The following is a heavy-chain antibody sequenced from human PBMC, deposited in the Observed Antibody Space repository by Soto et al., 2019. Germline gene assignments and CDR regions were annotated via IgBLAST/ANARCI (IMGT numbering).Heavy chain of an antibody. CDR2: IWYDGSNK. V-gene: IGHV3-33*06. CDR3: AKRRLNTITSLSDW. J-gene: IGHJ1*01. CDR1: GFTFSSYG. D-gene: IGHD3-16*02. Sequence: GGSLRLSCAASGFTFSSYGMHWVRQAPGKGLEWVAVIWYDGSNKYYADSVKGRFTISRDNSKNTLYLQMNSLRDDDTAIYYCAKRRLNTITSLSDWWGQGVQVTVSS.